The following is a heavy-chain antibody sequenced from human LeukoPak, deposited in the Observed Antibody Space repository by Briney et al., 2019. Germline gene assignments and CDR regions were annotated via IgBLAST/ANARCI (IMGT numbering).Heavy chain of an antibody. CDR3: ARFGTSSSRFFDQ. Sequence: PSETLSLTCTVSGGSISAYYWSWIRQPPGKGLEWIGYIHYSGATNYYPSLKSRVTIALDTSKNQFSLKLNSVTAADTAVYYCARFGTSSSRFFDQWGQGTLVTVSS. V-gene: IGHV4-59*01. J-gene: IGHJ4*02. CDR2: IHYSGAT. CDR1: GGSISAYY. D-gene: IGHD6-6*01.